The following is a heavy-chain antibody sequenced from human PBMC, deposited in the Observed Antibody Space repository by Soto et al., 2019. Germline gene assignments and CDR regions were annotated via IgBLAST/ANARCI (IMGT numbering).Heavy chain of an antibody. J-gene: IGHJ4*02. CDR3: AIIPYYYGSSGYYFGY. CDR2: IYYSGST. D-gene: IGHD3-22*01. Sequence: PSETLSLTCTVSGGSISSGGYYWSWIRQHPGKGLEWIGYIYYSGSTYYNPSLKSRVTISVDTSKNQFSLKLSSVTAADTAVYYCAIIPYYYGSSGYYFGYWGQGTLVTVSS. CDR1: GGSISSGGYY. V-gene: IGHV4-31*03.